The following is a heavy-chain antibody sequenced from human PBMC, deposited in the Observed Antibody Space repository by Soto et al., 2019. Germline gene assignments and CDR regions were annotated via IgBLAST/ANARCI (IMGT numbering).Heavy chain of an antibody. CDR2: ISSSSSTI. CDR1: GFTFSSYS. CDR3: ARRAYYGSGSYYNLFDY. Sequence: GGSLRLSCAASGFTFSSYSMNWVRQAPGKGLEWVSYISSSSSTIYYADSVKGRFTISRDNAKNSLYLQMNSLRAEDTAVYYCARRAYYGSGSYYNLFDYWGQGTLVTVSS. V-gene: IGHV3-48*01. D-gene: IGHD3-10*01. J-gene: IGHJ4*02.